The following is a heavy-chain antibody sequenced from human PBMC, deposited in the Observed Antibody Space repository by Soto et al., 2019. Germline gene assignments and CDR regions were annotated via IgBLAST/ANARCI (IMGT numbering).Heavy chain of an antibody. CDR2: INPSGGGT. V-gene: IGHV1-46*01. D-gene: IGHD6-19*01. CDR3: ARDPTAVADLDY. J-gene: IGHJ4*02. CDR1: GYTFTSYY. Sequence: QVQLVQSGAEVKKPGASVKVSCKASGYTFTSYYMHWVRQAPGQGLEWMGIINPSGGGTSYAQKYQGRITITRDTYASTVYTELSSLRSEDTAVYYCARDPTAVADLDYWGQGTLVTVSS.